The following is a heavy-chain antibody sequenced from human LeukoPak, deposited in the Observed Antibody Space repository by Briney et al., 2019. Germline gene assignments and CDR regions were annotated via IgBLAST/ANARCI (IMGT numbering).Heavy chain of an antibody. J-gene: IGHJ5*02. CDR1: GYTFTGYY. V-gene: IGHV1-2*02. CDR3: ARDTGYYGSGSYYTHGWFDP. Sequence: ASVKVSCKASGYTFTGYYMHWVRQAPGQGLEWMGWINPNSGGTNFAQKFQGRVTMTRDTSLSTAYMELSRLRSDDTAVYYCARDTGYYGSGSYYTHGWFDPWGQGTLVTVSS. CDR2: INPNSGGT. D-gene: IGHD3-10*01.